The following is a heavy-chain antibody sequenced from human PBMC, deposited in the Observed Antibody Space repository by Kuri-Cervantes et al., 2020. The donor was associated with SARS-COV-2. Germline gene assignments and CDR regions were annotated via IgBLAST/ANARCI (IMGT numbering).Heavy chain of an antibody. D-gene: IGHD2-2*01. Sequence: SETLSLTCTVSGGSISSYYWSWIRQPPGKGLEWIGYIYYSGSTYYNPSLKSRVTISVDTSKNQFSLKLSSVTAADTAVYYCARHFRSSTSCFDYWGQGTLVTVSS. CDR2: IYYSGST. CDR3: ARHFRSSTSCFDY. CDR1: GGSISSYY. V-gene: IGHV4-59*08. J-gene: IGHJ4*02.